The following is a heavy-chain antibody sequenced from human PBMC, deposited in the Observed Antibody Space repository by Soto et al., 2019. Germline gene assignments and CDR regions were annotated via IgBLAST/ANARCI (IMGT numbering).Heavy chain of an antibody. D-gene: IGHD6-13*01. CDR3: ARGRAAAGTSLSWFDX. J-gene: IGHJ5*02. CDR1: GGSFSGYY. Sequence: SETLSLTFAVYGGSFSGYYWSWIRQPPGKGLEGILEINHSGSTNYKPSLKSRVTLSVDTSKNQFSLKLSSVTAADTAVYYCARGRAAAGTSLSWFDXWGQGTLVTVSX. V-gene: IGHV4-34*01. CDR2: INHSGST.